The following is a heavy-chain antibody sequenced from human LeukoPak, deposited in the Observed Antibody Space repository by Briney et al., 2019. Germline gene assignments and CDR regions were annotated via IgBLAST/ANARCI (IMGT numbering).Heavy chain of an antibody. J-gene: IGHJ6*03. V-gene: IGHV1-24*01. CDR2: FDPEDGET. D-gene: IGHD6-6*01. CDR1: GYTFTSYG. Sequence: ASVKVSCKASGYTFTSYGISWVRQAPGKGLEWMGGFDPEDGETIYAQKFQGRVTMTEDTSTDTAYMELSSLRSEDTAVYYCATGLEGSSGVSYMDVWGKGTTVTVSS. CDR3: ATGLEGSSGVSYMDV.